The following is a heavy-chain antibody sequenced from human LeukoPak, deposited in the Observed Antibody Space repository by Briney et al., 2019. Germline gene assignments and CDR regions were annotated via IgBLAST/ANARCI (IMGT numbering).Heavy chain of an antibody. CDR2: ISSSSSYI. D-gene: IGHD3-22*01. V-gene: IGHV3-21*01. CDR3: ARDGDSSGPLDY. J-gene: IGHJ4*02. CDR1: GFTFSSYS. Sequence: PGGSLRLSCAASGFTFSSYSMNWVRQAPGKGLEWVSSISSSSSYIYYADSVKGRFTISRDNAKNSLYLQMNSLRAEDTAVYYCARDGDSSGPLDYWGQGTLVTVSS.